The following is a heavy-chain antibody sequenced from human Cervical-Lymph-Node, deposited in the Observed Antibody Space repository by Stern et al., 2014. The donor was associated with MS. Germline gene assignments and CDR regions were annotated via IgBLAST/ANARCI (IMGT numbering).Heavy chain of an antibody. J-gene: IGHJ4*02. CDR2: ISFDGAKT. D-gene: IGHD6-19*01. V-gene: IGHV3-30*03. CDR3: ARGSDWYPLDY. CDR1: GFAFSTYG. Sequence: VHLVESGGGVVQPGRSLRLSCSPSGFAFSTYGMPWVRQAPGKGLEWVALISFDGAKTYYADSVKGRFTISRDNPKNTLYLQMKSLRGEDTAVYYCARGSDWYPLDYWGQGTLVTVSS.